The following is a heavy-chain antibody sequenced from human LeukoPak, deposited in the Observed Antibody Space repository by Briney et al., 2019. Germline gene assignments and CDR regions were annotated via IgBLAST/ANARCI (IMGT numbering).Heavy chain of an antibody. CDR3: ARWESSGWYLYYYHYGMDV. Sequence: GGSLRLSCAASGFTFSSYRMSWVRQAPGKGLEWVANIKQDGSEKYYVDSVKGRFTISRDNAKNSLYLQMSSLRAEDTAVYYCARWESSGWYLYYYHYGMDVWGQGTTVTVSS. CDR1: GFTFSSYR. CDR2: IKQDGSEK. V-gene: IGHV3-7*03. J-gene: IGHJ6*02. D-gene: IGHD6-19*01.